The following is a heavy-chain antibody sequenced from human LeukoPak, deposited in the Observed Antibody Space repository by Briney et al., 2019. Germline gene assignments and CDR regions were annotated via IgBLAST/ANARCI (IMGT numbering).Heavy chain of an antibody. CDR3: ARDGVYSGSYLDY. CDR1: GFTFSSYA. V-gene: IGHV3-30-3*01. D-gene: IGHD1-26*01. Sequence: GGSLRLSCAASGFTFSSYAMHWVRQAPGKGLEWVAVISYDGSNKYYADSVKGRFTISRDNSKNTLYLQMNSLRAEDTAVYYCARDGVYSGSYLDYWGQGTLVTVSS. J-gene: IGHJ4*02. CDR2: ISYDGSNK.